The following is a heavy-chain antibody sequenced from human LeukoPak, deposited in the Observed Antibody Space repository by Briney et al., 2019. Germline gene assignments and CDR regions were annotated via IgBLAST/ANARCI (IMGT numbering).Heavy chain of an antibody. Sequence: ASVKVSCKASGYTFTSYDINWVRQATGQGLEWMGWMNPNSGNTGYAQNFQGRVTMTRNTSITTAYKELSSLISEDTAVYYCARGPLGEVGIVRMDVWGQGTTVTVSS. CDR2: MNPNSGNT. D-gene: IGHD1-26*01. J-gene: IGHJ6*02. CDR3: ARGPLGEVGIVRMDV. CDR1: GYTFTSYD. V-gene: IGHV1-8*01.